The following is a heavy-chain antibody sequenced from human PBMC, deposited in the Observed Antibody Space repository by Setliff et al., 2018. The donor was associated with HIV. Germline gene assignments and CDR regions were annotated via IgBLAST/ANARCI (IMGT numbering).Heavy chain of an antibody. CDR3: ATCRHRPSNWFDP. Sequence: SETLSLTCAVSGGSVSSPSCYWGWIRQPPGKGLEWIRSVYNSGITFKNPSLKSRVSISVDRSGNQFSLRLTSVTAADTAVYYCATCRHRPSNWFDPWGQGTVVTVSS. V-gene: IGHV4-39*07. J-gene: IGHJ5*02. CDR2: VYNSGIT. CDR1: GGSVSSPSCY.